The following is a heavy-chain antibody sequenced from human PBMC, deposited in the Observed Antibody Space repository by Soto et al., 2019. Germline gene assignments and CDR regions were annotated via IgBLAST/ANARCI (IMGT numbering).Heavy chain of an antibody. Sequence: SETLSLTCTVSGGSISSYYWSWIRQPPGKGLEWIGYIYYSGSTNYNPSLKSRVTISVDTSKNQFSLKLSSVTAADTAVYYCARHRESYSSSWSGMDVWGQGTTVS. J-gene: IGHJ6*02. V-gene: IGHV4-59*08. D-gene: IGHD6-13*01. CDR2: IYYSGST. CDR1: GGSISSYY. CDR3: ARHRESYSSSWSGMDV.